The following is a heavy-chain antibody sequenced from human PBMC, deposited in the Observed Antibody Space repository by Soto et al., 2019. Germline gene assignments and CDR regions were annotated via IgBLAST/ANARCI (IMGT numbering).Heavy chain of an antibody. V-gene: IGHV3-23*01. Sequence: WGSLRLSCAASGFTFSSYAMSWVRQAPGKGLEWVSAISGSGGSTYYADSVKGRFTISRDNSKNTLYLQMNSLRAEDTAVYYCAKGTVTTIPNYYYGIDVWGQGTKVTVSS. J-gene: IGHJ6*02. CDR1: GFTFSSYA. CDR2: ISGSGGST. CDR3: AKGTVTTIPNYYYGIDV. D-gene: IGHD4-17*01.